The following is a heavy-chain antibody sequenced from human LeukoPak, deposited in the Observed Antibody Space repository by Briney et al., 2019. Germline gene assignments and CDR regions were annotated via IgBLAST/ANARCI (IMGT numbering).Heavy chain of an antibody. CDR3: ARVGKNGWDFDH. V-gene: IGHV3-7*01. J-gene: IGHJ4*02. Sequence: GESLRLSCAASGFTFSAYWMTWVRQAPGKGLEWLANINEGANVKFYVDSVKGRFIISRDNTKNSLYPQMSILRAEDTALYYCARVGKNGWDFDHWGQGTLVTVSS. CDR2: INEGANVK. CDR1: GFTFSAYW. D-gene: IGHD6-19*01.